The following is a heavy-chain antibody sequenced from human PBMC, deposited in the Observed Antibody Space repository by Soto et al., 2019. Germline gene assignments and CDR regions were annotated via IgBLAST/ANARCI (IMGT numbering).Heavy chain of an antibody. CDR3: ARPQVLTVTGYYYYMDV. J-gene: IGHJ6*03. CDR1: GGSISSSSYY. D-gene: IGHD4-17*01. Sequence: SETLSLTCTVSGGSISSSSYYWGWIRQPPGKGLEWIGSIYYSGSTYYNPSLKSRVTISVDTSKNQFSLKLSSVTAADTAVYYCARPQVLTVTGYYYYMDVWGKGTTVTVSS. CDR2: IYYSGST. V-gene: IGHV4-39*01.